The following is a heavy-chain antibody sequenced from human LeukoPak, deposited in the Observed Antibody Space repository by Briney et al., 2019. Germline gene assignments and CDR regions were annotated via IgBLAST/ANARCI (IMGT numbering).Heavy chain of an antibody. CDR1: GGSFSGYY. CDR3: ARTPIYYFDNSGYYN. Sequence: SETLSLTCAVYGGSFSGYYWSWIRQPPGKGLEWIGEINHSGSTNYNPSLKSRVTISVDTSKNQFSLKLSSVTAADTAVYYCARTPIYYFDNSGYYNWGQGTLVTVSA. D-gene: IGHD3-22*01. V-gene: IGHV4-34*01. J-gene: IGHJ4*02. CDR2: INHSGST.